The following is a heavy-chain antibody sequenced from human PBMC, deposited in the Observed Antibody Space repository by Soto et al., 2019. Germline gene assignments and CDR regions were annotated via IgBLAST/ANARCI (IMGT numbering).Heavy chain of an antibody. CDR1: GVSISNSSYY. V-gene: IGHV4-39*01. CDR3: ARHGSN. J-gene: IGHJ4*02. Sequence: SETLSLTCTVSGVSISNSSYYWGWIRRPPGKGLEWIGTIYYSGITYYNPSLKSRVTISVDTSKNQFSLKLTSVTAADTAVYYCARHGSNWGQGTLVTV. CDR2: IYYSGIT.